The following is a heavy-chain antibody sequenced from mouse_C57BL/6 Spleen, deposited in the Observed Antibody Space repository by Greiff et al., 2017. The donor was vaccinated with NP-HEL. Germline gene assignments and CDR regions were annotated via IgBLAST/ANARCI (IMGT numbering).Heavy chain of an antibody. CDR2: IHPNSGST. CDR3: ARFPITTVVVPFDY. V-gene: IGHV1-64*01. D-gene: IGHD1-1*01. CDR1: GYTFTSYW. J-gene: IGHJ2*01. Sequence: VQLQQPGAELVKPGASVKLSCKASGYTFTSYWMHWVKQSPGQGLEWIGMIHPNSGSTNYNEKFKSKATLTVDKSSSTAYMQLSSLTSEDSAVYYCARFPITTVVVPFDYWGQGTTLTVSS.